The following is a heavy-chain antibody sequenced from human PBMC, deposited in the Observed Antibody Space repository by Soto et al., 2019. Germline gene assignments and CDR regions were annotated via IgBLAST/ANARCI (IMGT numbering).Heavy chain of an antibody. V-gene: IGHV3-30*18. Sequence: GGSLRLSCAASGFTFSSYGMHWVRQAPGKGLEWVAVISYDGSNKYYADSAKGRFAISRDNSKNTLYLQMNSLRAEDTAVYYCAKAFNPKNLEWLLCRIAYWGQGTLVTVCS. CDR1: GFTFSSYG. CDR2: ISYDGSNK. CDR3: AKAFNPKNLEWLLCRIAY. D-gene: IGHD3-3*01. J-gene: IGHJ4*02.